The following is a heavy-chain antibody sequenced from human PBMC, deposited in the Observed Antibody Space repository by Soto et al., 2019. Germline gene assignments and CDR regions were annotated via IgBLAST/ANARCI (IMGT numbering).Heavy chain of an antibody. CDR3: ARVTRFPDAFDI. CDR2: INHNGDS. Sequence: QVHLQQGGAGLLKPSETLSLTCGVYGGSFGTSYWAWIRQSPEKGLEWIGEINHNGDSNYNPSLKMRVTISRDMSENQCSLKLTPVAAADTAVYYCARVTRFPDAFDIWGQGTPVIVSS. CDR1: GGSFGTSY. J-gene: IGHJ3*02. V-gene: IGHV4-34*01.